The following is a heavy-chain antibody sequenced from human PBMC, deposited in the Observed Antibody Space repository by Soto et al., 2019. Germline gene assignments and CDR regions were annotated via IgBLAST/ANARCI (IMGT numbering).Heavy chain of an antibody. CDR2: IHPSGDT. CDR3: VRGYCTTSPCSGDFQF. D-gene: IGHD2-15*01. V-gene: IGHV1-46*01. J-gene: IGHJ1*01. CDR1: GSEFTTYF. Sequence: ALVEGSCQSSGSEFTTYFIHWGIQAKGQGLEWMGMIHPSGDTGYAQKFRGRVTMTIDTSTTTAYMELRNLTSEDTAVYFSVRGYCTTSPCSGDFQFWGQGTLVTVSS.